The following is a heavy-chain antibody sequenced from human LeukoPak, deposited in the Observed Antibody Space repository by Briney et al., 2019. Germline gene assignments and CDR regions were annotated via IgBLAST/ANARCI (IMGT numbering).Heavy chain of an antibody. CDR3: ARGGGLQLWFYFDY. D-gene: IGHD5-18*01. CDR2: IIPIFDTA. Sequence: GASVKVSCKASGGTFSSYAISWVRQAPGQGLEWMGGIIPIFDTANYAQKFQGRVTITADESTSTAYMELSSLRSEDTAVYYCARGGGLQLWFYFDYWGQGTLVTVSS. J-gene: IGHJ4*02. V-gene: IGHV1-69*13. CDR1: GGTFSSYA.